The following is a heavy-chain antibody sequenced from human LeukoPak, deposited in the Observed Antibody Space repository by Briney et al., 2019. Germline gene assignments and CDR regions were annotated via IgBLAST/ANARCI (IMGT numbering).Heavy chain of an antibody. CDR1: GFTFSSYC. Sequence: GGSLRLSCAASGFTFSSYCMSWVRQAPGQGLEWVANIKQDGSEEYYVDSVKGRFTISRDDAKNSLYLQMNSLRAEDTAMYYCASERTGKVARYWGQGTLVTVSS. CDR3: ASERTGKVARY. D-gene: IGHD5-12*01. CDR2: IKQDGSEE. J-gene: IGHJ4*02. V-gene: IGHV3-7*05.